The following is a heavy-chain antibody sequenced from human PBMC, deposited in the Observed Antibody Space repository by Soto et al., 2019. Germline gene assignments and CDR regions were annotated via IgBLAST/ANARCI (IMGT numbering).Heavy chain of an antibody. V-gene: IGHV4-34*01. CDR1: GGSFSGYY. Sequence: SETLSLTCAVYGGSFSGYYWSWIRQPPGKGLEWIGEINHSGSTNYNPSLKSRVTISVDTSKNQFSLKLSSVTAADTAVYYCARAPYSAYFDYWGQGTLVTVSS. J-gene: IGHJ4*02. CDR2: INHSGST. CDR3: ARAPYSAYFDY. D-gene: IGHD5-12*01.